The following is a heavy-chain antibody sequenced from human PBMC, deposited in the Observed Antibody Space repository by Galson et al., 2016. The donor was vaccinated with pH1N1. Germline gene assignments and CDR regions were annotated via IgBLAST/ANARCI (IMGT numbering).Heavy chain of an antibody. J-gene: IGHJ4*02. CDR3: AHREYGDFVGPFDH. CDR1: GFSLSTSAVG. Sequence: PALVKPTQTLRLTCTLSGFSLSTSAVGVGWIRQPPGKALEWLALIFWNDDRYYRPSLKNRLTITKGTSENLVVLPMTNMDPVDTATYYCAHREYGDFVGPFDHWGQGALVTVSS. V-gene: IGHV2-5*01. D-gene: IGHD4-17*01. CDR2: IFWNDDR.